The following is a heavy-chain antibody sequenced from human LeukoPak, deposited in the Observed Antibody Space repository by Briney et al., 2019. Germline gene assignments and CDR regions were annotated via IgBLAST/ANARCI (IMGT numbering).Heavy chain of an antibody. D-gene: IGHD4-17*01. Sequence: GRSLRLSCAASGFTFSSYGMPWVRQAPGKGLEWVAVIWYDGSNKYYADSVKGRFTISRDNSKNTLYLQMNSLRAEDAAVYYCAREVEYGDYGFDYWGQGTLVTVSS. J-gene: IGHJ4*02. CDR2: IWYDGSNK. V-gene: IGHV3-33*01. CDR3: AREVEYGDYGFDY. CDR1: GFTFSSYG.